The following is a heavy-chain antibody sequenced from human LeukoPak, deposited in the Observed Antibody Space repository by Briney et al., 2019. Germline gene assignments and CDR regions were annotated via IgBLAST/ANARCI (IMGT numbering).Heavy chain of an antibody. D-gene: IGHD3-16*01. V-gene: IGHV3-33*01. Sequence: PGGSLRLSCAASGFTFSSYGVHWVRQAPGKGLEWVAVIWYDGSNKYYADSVKGRFTISRDNSKNTLYLQMNSLRAEDTAVYYCARDRDTIITYFDYWGQGTLVTVSS. CDR2: IWYDGSNK. CDR1: GFTFSSYG. J-gene: IGHJ4*02. CDR3: ARDRDTIITYFDY.